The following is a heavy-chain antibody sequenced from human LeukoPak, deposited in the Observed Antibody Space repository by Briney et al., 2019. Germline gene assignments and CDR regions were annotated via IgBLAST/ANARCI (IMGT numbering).Heavy chain of an antibody. J-gene: IGHJ5*02. CDR2: IYYSGST. D-gene: IGHD2-2*01. CDR3: ARAYLGYCSSTSCPAGWFDP. V-gene: IGHV4-31*03. CDR1: GGSISSGGYY. Sequence: PSETLSLTCTVSGGSISSGGYYWSWIRQHPGKGLEWIGYIYYSGSTYYNQSLKSRVTISVDTSKNQFSLKLSSVTAADTAVYYCARAYLGYCSSTSCPAGWFDPWGQGTLVTVCS.